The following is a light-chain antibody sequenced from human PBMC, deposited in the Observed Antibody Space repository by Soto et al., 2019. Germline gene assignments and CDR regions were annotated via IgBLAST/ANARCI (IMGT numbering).Light chain of an antibody. Sequence: EIVMMQSPATLSVFQGEGATLSCKASQNVYNNLAWYQQRPGQPPRLLIYDASTRATGISARFSGSGYGTEFTLTISSLQSEDFAVYFCQQCRNWPLTFGGGTKV. CDR1: QNVYNN. V-gene: IGKV3-15*01. CDR3: QQCRNWPLT. J-gene: IGKJ4*01. CDR2: DAS.